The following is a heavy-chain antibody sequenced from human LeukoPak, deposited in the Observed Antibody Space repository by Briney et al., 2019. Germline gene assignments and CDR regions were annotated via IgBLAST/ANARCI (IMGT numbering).Heavy chain of an antibody. Sequence: PPETLSLTCAVSGGSINSHYWGWIRQPPGKGLQWIGDIYYTGKNNYNPSLKSRVTISLDTSKDHLSLNLTSVVAADTAIYYCVRRDTGWNYLDYWGQGILVTVSS. D-gene: IGHD6-19*01. V-gene: IGHV4-59*08. J-gene: IGHJ4*02. CDR1: GGSINSHY. CDR3: VRRDTGWNYLDY. CDR2: IYYTGKN.